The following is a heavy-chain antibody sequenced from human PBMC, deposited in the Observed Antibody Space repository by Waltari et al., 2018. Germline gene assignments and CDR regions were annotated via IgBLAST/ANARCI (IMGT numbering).Heavy chain of an antibody. J-gene: IGHJ5*02. CDR1: GYTFTNYA. D-gene: IGHD2-2*01. Sequence: QVQLVQSGSELKKPGASVKVSCKASGYTFTNYAINWLRQAPGKGLELMGWSNTNTGNPTYVQALTGCFVFALNTSVRTAYLHINSLKADDTAVYYCAREVVPAATIVVNWFDPWGQGTLVTVSS. CDR2: SNTNTGNP. CDR3: AREVVPAATIVVNWFDP. V-gene: IGHV7-4-1*02.